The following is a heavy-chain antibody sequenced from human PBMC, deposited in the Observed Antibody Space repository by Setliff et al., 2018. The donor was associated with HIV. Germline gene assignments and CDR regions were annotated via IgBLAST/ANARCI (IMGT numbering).Heavy chain of an antibody. V-gene: IGHV1-2*06. Sequence: RASVKVSCKASGYTFTNYYIHWVRQAPGQGLEWMGRINPNSGGTNYAQKFQGRVTMTRDTSINTAYMELSRLGSDDTAMYYCARDIKYSSGNSYLGPSPGFDYWGQGTPVTVPQ. J-gene: IGHJ4*02. CDR2: INPNSGGT. CDR3: ARDIKYSSGNSYLGPSPGFDY. D-gene: IGHD3-10*01. CDR1: GYTFTNYY.